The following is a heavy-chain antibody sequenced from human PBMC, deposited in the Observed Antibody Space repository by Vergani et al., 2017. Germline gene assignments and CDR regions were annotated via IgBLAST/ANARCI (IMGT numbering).Heavy chain of an antibody. CDR1: GGSISSSYY. CDR3: ARHGLVMGAFDI. CDR2: IYYSGST. J-gene: IGHJ3*02. D-gene: IGHD3/OR15-3a*01. Sequence: QVQLQESGPGLVKPSGTLSLTCAVSGGSISSSYYWSWSRQPPGKGLEWIGYIYYSGSTNYNPSLKSRVTISVDTSKNQFSLKLSSVTAADTAVYYCARHGLVMGAFDIWGQGTMVTVSS. V-gene: IGHV4-59*08.